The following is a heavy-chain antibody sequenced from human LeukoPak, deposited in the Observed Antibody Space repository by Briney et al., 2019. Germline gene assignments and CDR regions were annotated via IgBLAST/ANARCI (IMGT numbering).Heavy chain of an antibody. CDR3: APSLITTYYDILTGPPRD. V-gene: IGHV1-24*01. D-gene: IGHD3-9*01. J-gene: IGHJ4*02. CDR1: GYTLTELS. Sequence: GASVKVSCKVSGYTLTELSMHWVRQAPGKGLEWMGGFDPEDGETIYAQKFQGRVTMTEDTPTDTAYMELSSLRSEDTAVYYCAPSLITTYYDILTGPPRDWGQGTLVTVSS. CDR2: FDPEDGET.